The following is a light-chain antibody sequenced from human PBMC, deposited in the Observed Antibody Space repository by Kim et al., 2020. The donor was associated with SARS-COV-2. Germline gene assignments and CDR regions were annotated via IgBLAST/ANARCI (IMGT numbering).Light chain of an antibody. CDR2: VAS. CDR1: QTVSSGY. J-gene: IGKJ1*01. Sequence: PGARATLSCRASQTVSSGYLAWYQQKPGQAPRLLIYVASSRATGIPDRFSGSGSGTDFTLTISRLEPEDFAVYYCQQYGSSPWTFGQGTKVDIK. CDR3: QQYGSSPWT. V-gene: IGKV3-20*01.